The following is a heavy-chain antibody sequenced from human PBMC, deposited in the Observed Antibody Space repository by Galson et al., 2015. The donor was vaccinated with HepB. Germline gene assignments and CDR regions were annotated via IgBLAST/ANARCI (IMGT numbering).Heavy chain of an antibody. D-gene: IGHD6-13*01. J-gene: IGHJ4*02. Sequence: TLSLTCTVSGGSISSGSYYWSWIRQPAGKGLEWIGRIYTSGSTNYNPSLKSRVTISVDTSKNQFSLKLSSVTAADTAVYYCARHYSEQQLDYWGQGTLVTVSS. CDR3: ARHYSEQQLDY. V-gene: IGHV4-61*02. CDR1: GGSISSGSYY. CDR2: IYTSGST.